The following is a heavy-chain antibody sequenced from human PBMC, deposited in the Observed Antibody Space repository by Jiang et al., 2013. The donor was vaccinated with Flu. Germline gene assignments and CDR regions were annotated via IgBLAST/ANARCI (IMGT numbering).Heavy chain of an antibody. Sequence: LQSQGSGLVKPSEALSLTCSVSGGSISSASYYWGWIRQPPGKGLEWIGSIYYSGNTYYNPSLESRVTISVDTSKNQFSLKVSSVTAADTAVYYCARQRTTARYFDYWGQGTLVTVSS. CDR2: IYYSGNT. J-gene: IGHJ4*02. CDR3: ARQRTTARYFDY. V-gene: IGHV4-39*07. D-gene: IGHD1-14*01. CDR1: GGSISSASYY.